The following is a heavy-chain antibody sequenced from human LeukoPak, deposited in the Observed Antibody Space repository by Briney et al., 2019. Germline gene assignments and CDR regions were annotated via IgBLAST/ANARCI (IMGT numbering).Heavy chain of an antibody. CDR1: GGSFTDYF. CDR2: SNHSGSI. V-gene: IGHV4-34*01. J-gene: IGHJ6*03. D-gene: IGHD2-21*02. CDR3: ARRGVTPNYYMDV. Sequence: PSETLSLTCAVCGGSFTDYFWSCIRQPPGKGLEWIGESNHSGSINYNASLKSRVTRSVDTSKNQVSLKLSSVTAADTAVYYCARRGVTPNYYMDVWGKGTTVTVSS.